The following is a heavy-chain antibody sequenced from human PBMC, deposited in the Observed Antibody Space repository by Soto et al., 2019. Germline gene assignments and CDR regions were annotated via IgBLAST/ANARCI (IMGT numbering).Heavy chain of an antibody. CDR3: ARDRAAGGY. CDR1: GFTFSNYE. Sequence: GSLRLSCAASGFTFSNYEMNWVRQAPGKGLEWVAYISSGGSTVHYADSVRGRFTVSRDNARNSLYLQMNTLRVEDTALYYCARDRAAGGYWGQGTLVTSPQ. CDR2: ISSGGSTV. J-gene: IGHJ4*02. V-gene: IGHV3-48*03. D-gene: IGHD6-13*01.